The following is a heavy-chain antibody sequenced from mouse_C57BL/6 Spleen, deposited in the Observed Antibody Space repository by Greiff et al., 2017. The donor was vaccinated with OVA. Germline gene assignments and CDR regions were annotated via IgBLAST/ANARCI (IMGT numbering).Heavy chain of an antibody. CDR2: IWSGGST. D-gene: IGHD1-2*01. V-gene: IGHV2-4*01. Sequence: QVQLQQSGPGLVQPSQSLSITCTVSGFSFTSYGVHWVRQPPGTGLEWLGVIWSGGSTDYYAAFISRLSISKDNSKSQVFFKMNSLQAEDSSIYSCAKPLRRGYFDVWGTGTTVTVSS. CDR1: GFSFTSYG. J-gene: IGHJ1*03. CDR3: AKPLRRGYFDV.